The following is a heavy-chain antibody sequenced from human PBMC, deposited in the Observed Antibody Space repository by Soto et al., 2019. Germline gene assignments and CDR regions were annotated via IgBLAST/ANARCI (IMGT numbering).Heavy chain of an antibody. CDR1: GGSISIYY. CDR3: ASNRYFDWLYFDY. V-gene: IGHV4-59*01. D-gene: IGHD3-9*01. CDR2: IYYSGST. J-gene: IGHJ4*02. Sequence: ETLSLTCTVSGGSISIYYWSWIRQPPGKGLEWIGYIYYSGSTNYNPSLKSRVTISVDTSKNQFSLKLSSVTAADTAVYYCASNRYFDWLYFDYWGQGTLVTVSS.